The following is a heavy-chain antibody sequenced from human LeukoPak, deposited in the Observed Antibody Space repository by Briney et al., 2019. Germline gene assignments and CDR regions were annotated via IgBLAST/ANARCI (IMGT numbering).Heavy chain of an antibody. D-gene: IGHD1-1*01. Sequence: PGGSLRLSCAASGFTFSSYAMSWVRQAPGKGLEWVSAISGSGGSTYYADSVKGRFTLSRDDSRNTVFLQLNNLRVEDPAIYYCAKANWVPNADAVWWGQGTVVTVSS. CDR1: GFTFSSYA. CDR3: AKANWVPNADAVW. V-gene: IGHV3-23*01. CDR2: ISGSGGST. J-gene: IGHJ4*02.